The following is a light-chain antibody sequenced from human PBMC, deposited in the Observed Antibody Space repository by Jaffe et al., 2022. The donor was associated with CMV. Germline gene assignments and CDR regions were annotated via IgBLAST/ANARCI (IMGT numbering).Light chain of an antibody. V-gene: IGLV2-11*02. CDR3: CSYAGTYSLS. J-gene: IGLJ2*01. CDR1: SSDIGGYNY. Sequence: QSALTQPRSVSGSPGQAVTISCTGTSSDIGGYNYVSWYQHLPGKAPKMVIFDVNKRPSGVPARFSGSKSGNTASLTISGLQTDDEADYYCCSYAGTYSLSFGGGTKLTVL. CDR2: DVN.